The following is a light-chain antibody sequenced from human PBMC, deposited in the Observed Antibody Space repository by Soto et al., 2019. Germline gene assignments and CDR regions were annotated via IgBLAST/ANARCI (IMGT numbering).Light chain of an antibody. CDR2: DVS. CDR1: SSVVGGYNY. J-gene: IGLJ1*01. V-gene: IGLV2-14*01. Sequence: QSALTQPASVSGSPGQSITISCTGTSSVVGGYNYVSWYQQRPGKAPKLMIYDVSNRPSGVSNRFSGSKSGNTASLTISGLQAEDEADYYCSSYTSSSTKVFGTGTKVTVL. CDR3: SSYTSSSTKV.